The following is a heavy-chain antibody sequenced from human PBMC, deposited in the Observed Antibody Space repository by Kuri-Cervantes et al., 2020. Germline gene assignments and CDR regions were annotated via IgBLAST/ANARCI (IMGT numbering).Heavy chain of an antibody. D-gene: IGHD6-25*01. CDR3: AKGKAAATFSSFDS. CDR1: GVTFSDYD. J-gene: IGHJ4*02. CDR2: ISGTGGST. Sequence: GESLKISCAASGVTFSDYDMSWIRRAPGKGLEWVSSISGTGGSTYYADSVKGRFTISRDNSKNALYMQMNSLRAEETAVYYCAKGKAAATFSSFDSWGQGVLVTVSS. V-gene: IGHV3-23*01.